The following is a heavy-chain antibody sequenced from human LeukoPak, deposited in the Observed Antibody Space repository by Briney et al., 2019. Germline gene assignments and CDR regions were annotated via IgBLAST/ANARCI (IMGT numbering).Heavy chain of an antibody. Sequence: PSETLSLTCTVSGGSISSYYWSWIRQPPGKGLEWIGYIYYSGGTNYNPSLKSRVTISVDTSKNQFSLKLSSVTAADTAVYYCARANLALDYWGQGTLVTVSS. D-gene: IGHD1-14*01. CDR1: GGSISSYY. J-gene: IGHJ4*02. V-gene: IGHV4-59*12. CDR2: IYYSGGT. CDR3: ARANLALDY.